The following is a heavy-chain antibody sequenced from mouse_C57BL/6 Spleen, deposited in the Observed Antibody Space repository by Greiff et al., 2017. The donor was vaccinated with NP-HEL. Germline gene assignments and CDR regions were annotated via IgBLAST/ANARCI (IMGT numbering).Heavy chain of an antibody. CDR2: ISYDGSN. J-gene: IGHJ3*01. CDR1: GYSITSGYY. Sequence: EVQLLESGPGLVKPSQSLSLTCSVTGYSITSGYYWNWIRQFPGNKLEWMGYISYDGSNNYNPSLKNRISITRDTSKNQFFLKLNSVTTEDTATYYCAREGGLRRAWFAYWGQGTLVTVSA. CDR3: AREGGLRRAWFAY. D-gene: IGHD1-1*01. V-gene: IGHV3-6*01.